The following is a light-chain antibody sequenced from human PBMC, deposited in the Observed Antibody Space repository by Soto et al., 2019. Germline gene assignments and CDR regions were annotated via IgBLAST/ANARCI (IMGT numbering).Light chain of an antibody. CDR1: ESVRTN. CDR2: SAS. V-gene: IGKV3-15*01. CDR3: QQYNAWPIT. Sequence: EIVLTQSPGALSVSPGEGATLSCRASESVRTNLAWYLQKPGQAPSVLIYSASTRATGVPARFSGGGSGTEFTLTIISLQSEDFAIYYCQQYNAWPITFGQGTRLEIK. J-gene: IGKJ5*01.